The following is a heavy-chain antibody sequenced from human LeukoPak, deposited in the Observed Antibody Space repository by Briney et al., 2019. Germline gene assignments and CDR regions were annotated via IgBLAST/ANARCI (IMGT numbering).Heavy chain of an antibody. CDR3: ARDRVIAAAGSFDY. Sequence: ASVKVSCQASRLTFTRYYLHYVLHPPGQGHEWIGIINPTGGSTTYAQRVHGRVTMTRDTTPSKVYMELRGVGSEDTAVYYGARDRVIAAAGSFDYWGQGTLVTVSS. J-gene: IGHJ4*02. V-gene: IGHV1-46*01. CDR1: RLTFTRYY. CDR2: INPTGGST. D-gene: IGHD6-13*01.